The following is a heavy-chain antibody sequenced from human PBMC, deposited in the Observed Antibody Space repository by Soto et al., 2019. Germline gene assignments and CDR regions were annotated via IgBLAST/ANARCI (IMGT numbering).Heavy chain of an antibody. J-gene: IGHJ4*02. Sequence: SLRLSCTASGFTVSTNYMSWVRQAPGRGLEWVSVIYSGGSTYYADSVRGRFTISRDNSKNTLYLHMNSLRAEDTAVYYCARASGSRFFDSWGQGTLVTVSS. CDR3: ARASGSRFFDS. CDR1: GFTVSTNY. D-gene: IGHD1-26*01. V-gene: IGHV3-53*01. CDR2: IYSGGST.